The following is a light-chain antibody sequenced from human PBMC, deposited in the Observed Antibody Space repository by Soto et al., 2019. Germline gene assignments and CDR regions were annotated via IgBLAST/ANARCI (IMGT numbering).Light chain of an antibody. CDR3: QQYNSYPYT. Sequence: DVQMTQSPSTLSASVGDRVTITCRVSQRLSLYLAWYQQKPGKAPKLLIYKASILQNGVPSRFSGSGSGTEFTLTISGLQPDDFAAYYCQQYNSYPYTFGQGTKLEIK. CDR2: KAS. V-gene: IGKV1-5*03. J-gene: IGKJ2*01. CDR1: QRLSLY.